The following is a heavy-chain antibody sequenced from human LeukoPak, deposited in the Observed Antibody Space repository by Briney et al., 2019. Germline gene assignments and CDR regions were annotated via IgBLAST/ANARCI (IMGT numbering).Heavy chain of an antibody. V-gene: IGHV3-74*01. CDR2: INSDGGGT. J-gene: IGHJ4*02. CDR1: GFTFNSYW. D-gene: IGHD2-15*01. CDR3: ARDGDCSGGSCYPEAIDY. Sequence: GGSLRLSCAASGFTFNSYWMHWVRQAPGKGLVWVSHINSDGGGTNYADSVKGRFTISRDNAKNTLYLQMNSLRAEDTAVYFCARDGDCSGGSCYPEAIDYWGQGTLVTVSP.